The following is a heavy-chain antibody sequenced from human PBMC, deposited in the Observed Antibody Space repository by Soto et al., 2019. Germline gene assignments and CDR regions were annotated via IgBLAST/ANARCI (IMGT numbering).Heavy chain of an antibody. D-gene: IGHD3-22*01. CDR1: GYTFTAYY. Sequence: VELVQSGAEVEKPGAAVRISCKTSGYTFTAYYIHWVRQAPGQGLEWMGWINPNSGVANYAQNFQGRVTMTRDTYISTVYMELTKMRSEDTTIYYCARQGSGSEYPQYFYYGMDVWGQGTTAAASS. CDR3: ARQGSGSEYPQYFYYGMDV. CDR2: INPNSGVA. J-gene: IGHJ6*02. V-gene: IGHV1-2*02.